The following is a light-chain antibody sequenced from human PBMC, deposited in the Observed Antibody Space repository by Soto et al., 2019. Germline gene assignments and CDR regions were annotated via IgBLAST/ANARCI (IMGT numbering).Light chain of an antibody. CDR3: QHYYSSPFT. CDR1: QSVLYTSNNKNC. Sequence: IVMTQSPDSLAVSLGERATINCKSSQSVLYTSNNKNCLAWYQHKPGQPPKLLISWASSRESGVPDRFSGSGSGTDFTLTISSLQAEDVAVYYCQHYYSSPFTFGPGTKVDIK. J-gene: IGKJ3*01. V-gene: IGKV4-1*01. CDR2: WAS.